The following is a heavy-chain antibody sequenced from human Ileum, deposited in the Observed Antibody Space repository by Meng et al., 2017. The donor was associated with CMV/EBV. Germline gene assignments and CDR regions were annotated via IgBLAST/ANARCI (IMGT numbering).Heavy chain of an antibody. CDR2: IYYSGRT. J-gene: IGHJ4*02. CDR1: GGSISSGGYY. V-gene: IGHV4-31*03. CDR3: ARDGMGVLPDY. D-gene: IGHD1-14*01. Sequence: CTVSGGSISSGGYYWSWIRQHPGKGLEWIGYIYYSGRTYYNPSLKSRVTISVDTSKNQFSLQLSSVTAADTAVYYCARDGMGVLPDYWGQGTLVTVSS.